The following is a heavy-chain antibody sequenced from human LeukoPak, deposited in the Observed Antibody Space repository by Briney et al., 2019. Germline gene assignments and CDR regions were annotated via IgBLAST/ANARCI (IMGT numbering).Heavy chain of an antibody. CDR1: GFTFTNFG. CDR3: AKDLGAPIAATDY. Sequence: GGSLRLSCATSGFTFTNFGMHWVRQAPGKGLEWLAVIWHDGSHIFYADSVKGRFTISRDNSKNTLYLQMNSLRVEDTAVYHCAKDLGAPIAATDYWGQGTLVTVSS. CDR2: IWHDGSHI. D-gene: IGHD3-16*01. V-gene: IGHV3-33*06. J-gene: IGHJ4*02.